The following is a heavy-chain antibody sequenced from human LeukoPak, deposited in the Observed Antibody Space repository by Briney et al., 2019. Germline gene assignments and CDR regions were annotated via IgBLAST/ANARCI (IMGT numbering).Heavy chain of an antibody. CDR2: IYTSGIT. J-gene: IGHJ4*02. Sequence: SETLSLTSTVSGGSIRGYNWSWIRQTPRKGLEWIWRIYTSGITNYNPSLKSRVTMSVDTSKSQFSLKLSSVPAADTAVYYWARASGSYYNLLDYWGQGTLVTVSS. CDR1: GGSIRGYN. CDR3: ARASGSYYNLLDY. V-gene: IGHV4-4*07. D-gene: IGHD1-26*01.